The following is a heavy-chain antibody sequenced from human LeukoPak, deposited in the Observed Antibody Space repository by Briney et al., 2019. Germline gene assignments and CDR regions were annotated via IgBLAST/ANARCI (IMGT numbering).Heavy chain of an antibody. Sequence: ASVKVSCKASVYTFTGYYMHWVRQAPGQGLEWMGWINPNSGGTNYAQKFQGRVTMTRDTSISTAYMELSRLRSDDTAVYYCARDRGIAVAGTVYYYYYYMDVWGKGTTVTISS. J-gene: IGHJ6*03. CDR1: VYTFTGYY. CDR3: ARDRGIAVAGTVYYYYYYMDV. V-gene: IGHV1-2*02. D-gene: IGHD6-19*01. CDR2: INPNSGGT.